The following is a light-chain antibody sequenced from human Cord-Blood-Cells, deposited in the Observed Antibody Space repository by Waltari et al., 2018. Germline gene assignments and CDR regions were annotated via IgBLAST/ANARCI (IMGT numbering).Light chain of an antibody. CDR2: DVS. Sequence: QSALTQPRSVSGSPGQSVTLSSTGTSRDGGGDNSVSWYQQHPGKAPKLMIYDVSKRPSGVPDRFSGSKSGNTASLTISGLQAEDEADYYCCSYAGSYTFVFGGGTKLTVL. CDR3: CSYAGSYTFV. J-gene: IGLJ2*01. CDR1: SRDGGGDNS. V-gene: IGLV2-11*01.